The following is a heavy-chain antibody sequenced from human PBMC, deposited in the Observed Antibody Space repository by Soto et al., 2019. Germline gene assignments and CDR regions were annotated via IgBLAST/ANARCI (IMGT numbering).Heavy chain of an antibody. D-gene: IGHD3-22*01. CDR3: AGLYHYDSSGYYDY. J-gene: IGHJ4*02. CDR2: INPSGGRT. Sequence: GASLKVSGKASGDSCTTYYMHWVRQATGQGLEWMGIINPSGGRTTYAQKFQGRVTMTRDTSTSTFHMELSSLTSEDTAVYYCAGLYHYDSSGYYDYWGQGTLVTVSS. V-gene: IGHV1-46*01. CDR1: GDSCTTYY.